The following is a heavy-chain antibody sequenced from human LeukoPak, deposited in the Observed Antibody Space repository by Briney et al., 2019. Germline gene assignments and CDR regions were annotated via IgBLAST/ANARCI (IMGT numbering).Heavy chain of an antibody. V-gene: IGHV3-11*01. CDR2: ISSSGITI. J-gene: IGHJ6*03. CDR1: GFIFSDYY. D-gene: IGHD5-12*01. CDR3: ARGALVAEWYYYYYMDV. Sequence: PGGSLRLSCAASGFIFSDYYMSWIRQAPGKGLEWVSYISSSGITIYYADSVKGRFTISRDNAKNSLYLQMNSLRAEDTAVYYCARGALVAEWYYYYYMDVWGRGTTVTVSS.